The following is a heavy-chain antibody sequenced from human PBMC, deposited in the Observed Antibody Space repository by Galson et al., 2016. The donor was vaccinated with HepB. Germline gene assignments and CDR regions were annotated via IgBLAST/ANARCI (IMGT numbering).Heavy chain of an antibody. D-gene: IGHD3-9*01. CDR3: ARVGRWGLTPKGSFDY. CDR1: GYSFITHG. V-gene: IGHV1-3*01. CDR2: INGGNGKT. J-gene: IGHJ4*02. Sequence: SVKVSCKASGYSFITHGLNWVRLAPGQRPEWMGWINGGNGKTQYAQKFQDRVTITRDTSASSAYLELTRLTSEDSAVYFCARVGRWGLTPKGSFDYWGQGTVVTVSS.